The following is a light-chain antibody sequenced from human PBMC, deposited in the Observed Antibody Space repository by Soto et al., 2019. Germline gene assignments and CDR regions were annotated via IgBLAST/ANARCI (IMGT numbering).Light chain of an antibody. V-gene: IGKV1-5*01. CDR2: DAS. CDR3: EQLFDSPIT. Sequence: DLQMTQSPSTLSASVGDRVTITCRASQSCRNSLAWYQQKAGKAQTLLIYDASTLQSGVQSRFSGSGSGTEFSLTISSLQPEDFATYYCEQLFDSPITFGQGTRLEIK. CDR1: QSCRNS. J-gene: IGKJ5*01.